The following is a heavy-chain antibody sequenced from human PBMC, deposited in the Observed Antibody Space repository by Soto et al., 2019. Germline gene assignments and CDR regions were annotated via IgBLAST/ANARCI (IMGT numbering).Heavy chain of an antibody. V-gene: IGHV1-18*01. CDR2: ISAYNGNT. Sequence: ASVKVSCKASVYTFTSYGISWVRQAPGQGLEWMGWISAYNGNTNYEQKLQGRVTMTTDTSTSTAYMELRSLRSDDTAVYYCARLCRSSDFWSGYQDDAFDIWGQGTMVTVSS. D-gene: IGHD3-3*01. J-gene: IGHJ3*02. CDR1: VYTFTSYG. CDR3: ARLCRSSDFWSGYQDDAFDI.